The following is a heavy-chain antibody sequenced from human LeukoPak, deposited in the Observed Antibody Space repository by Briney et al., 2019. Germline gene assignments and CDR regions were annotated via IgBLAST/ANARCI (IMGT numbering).Heavy chain of an antibody. CDR2: ISSSGSTI. V-gene: IGHV3-48*03. D-gene: IGHD5-12*01. Sequence: GGSLRLSCAASGFTFSSYEMNWVRQAPGKGLEWVSYISSSGSTIYYADSVKGRFTISRDNAKNSLYLQMNSLRAEDTAVYYCARAGRWLGKAFDYWGQGTLVTVSS. J-gene: IGHJ4*02. CDR1: GFTFSSYE. CDR3: ARAGRWLGKAFDY.